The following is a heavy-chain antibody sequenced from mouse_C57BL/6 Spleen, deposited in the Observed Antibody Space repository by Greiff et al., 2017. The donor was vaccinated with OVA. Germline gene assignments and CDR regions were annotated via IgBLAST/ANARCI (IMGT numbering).Heavy chain of an antibody. D-gene: IGHD1-1*01. CDR3: ARDNYGGYFDV. CDR1: GFTFSSYA. CDR2: ISDGGSYT. J-gene: IGHJ1*03. V-gene: IGHV5-4*01. Sequence: EVNLVESGGGLVKPGGSLKLSCAASGFTFSSYAMSWVRQTPEKRLEWVATISDGGSYTYYPDNVKGRFTISRDNAKNNLYLQMSHLKSEDTAMYYCARDNYGGYFDVWGTGTTVTVSS.